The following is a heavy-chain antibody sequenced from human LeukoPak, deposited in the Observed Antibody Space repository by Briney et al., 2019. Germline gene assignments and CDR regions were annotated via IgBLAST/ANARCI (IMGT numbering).Heavy chain of an antibody. CDR2: ISTGGDRA. V-gene: IGHV3-23*01. J-gene: IGHJ3*02. CDR3: AVDCSSPSCYGQSAFDI. D-gene: IGHD2-2*01. CDR1: GFTFSNYC. Sequence: GSLRLSCAASGFTFSNYCMDWVRPAPGEGLEWVSAISTGGDRAYYADSVKGRFATSRDNSRNTLYLQLNSLRAEDTAIYYCAVDCSSPSCYGQSAFDIWGQGTMVTVSS.